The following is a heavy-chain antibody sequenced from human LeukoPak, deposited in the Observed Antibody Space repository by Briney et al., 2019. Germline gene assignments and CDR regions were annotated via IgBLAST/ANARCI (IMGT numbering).Heavy chain of an antibody. V-gene: IGHV2-70*11. CDR3: ARIPTIYSSTWYFDS. J-gene: IGHJ4*02. Sequence: SGPTLVNPTQPLTLTCTYSGFSLSTRGMCVNWIRQSPGKALEWLARIDWDDDKYYNPSLMTRLAISKDTPKNQVVLTMTNMDAVDTATYFCARIPTIYSSTWYFDSWGPGTLVTVSS. D-gene: IGHD6-19*01. CDR2: IDWDDDK. CDR1: GFSLSTRGMC.